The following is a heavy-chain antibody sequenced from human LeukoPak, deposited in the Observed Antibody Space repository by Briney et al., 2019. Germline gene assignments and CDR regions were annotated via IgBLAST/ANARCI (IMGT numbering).Heavy chain of an antibody. CDR2: IHSSGST. Sequence: PSETLSLTCTVSGGTISSYYWNWIRQPPGKGLEWIGYIHSSGSTKYNPSLKSRVTISVDTSKNQLSLKLSSVTAADRAVYYCARWYSSGWAFDYWGQGTLVTVSS. D-gene: IGHD6-19*01. CDR1: GGTISSYY. J-gene: IGHJ4*02. V-gene: IGHV4-59*08. CDR3: ARWYSSGWAFDY.